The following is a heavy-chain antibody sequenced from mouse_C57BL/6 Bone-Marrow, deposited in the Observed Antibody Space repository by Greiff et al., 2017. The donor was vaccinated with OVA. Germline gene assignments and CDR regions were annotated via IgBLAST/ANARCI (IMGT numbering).Heavy chain of an antibody. CDR1: GYTFTSYW. Sequence: QVQLQQPGAELVKPGASVKLSCKASGYTFTSYWLHWVKQRPGQGLEWIGMIHPNSGSTNYNEKFKSKATLTVDKSSSTAYMQISSLTSEDSAVYYWASGGEYYGSSYPLDYFDYWGQGTTLTVSS. V-gene: IGHV1-64*01. D-gene: IGHD1-1*01. J-gene: IGHJ2*01. CDR2: IHPNSGST. CDR3: ASGGEYYGSSYPLDYFDY.